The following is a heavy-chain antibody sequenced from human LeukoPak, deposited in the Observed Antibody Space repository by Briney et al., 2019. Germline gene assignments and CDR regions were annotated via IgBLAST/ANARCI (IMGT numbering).Heavy chain of an antibody. J-gene: IGHJ5*01. CDR1: GYTFTSYY. CDR2: INPSGGST. D-gene: IGHD6-19*01. Sequence: GASVKVSCKASGYTFTSYYMHWVRQAPGQGLEWMGIINPSGGSTSYAQKFQGRLTMTRDTSTSTVYMELSSLRSEDTAVYYFAREEVAVAGNGDSWGQGTLVTVSS. CDR3: AREEVAVAGNGDS. V-gene: IGHV1-46*01.